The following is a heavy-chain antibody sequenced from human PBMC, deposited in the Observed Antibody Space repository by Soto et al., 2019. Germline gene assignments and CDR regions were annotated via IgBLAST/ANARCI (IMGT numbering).Heavy chain of an antibody. Sequence: GGSLRLSCAAYGFTFSGFVMHWVRQAPGKXLEWVAVIAYDGDKKYYASSVKGRFIISRDNSRSTVYLDMNSLRPEDTAVYYCAKELDAYAWILGGRFAPWGQGTQVNVSS. V-gene: IGHV3-30*18. D-gene: IGHD3-16*01. CDR2: IAYDGDKK. CDR3: AKELDAYAWILGGRFAP. J-gene: IGHJ5*02. CDR1: GFTFSGFV.